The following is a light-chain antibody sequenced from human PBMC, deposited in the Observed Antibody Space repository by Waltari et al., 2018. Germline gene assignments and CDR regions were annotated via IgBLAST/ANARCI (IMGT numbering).Light chain of an antibody. CDR2: WAS. CDR3: QQYYITPLS. CDR1: QSVLYSSDNRNN. J-gene: IGKJ4*01. V-gene: IGKV4-1*01. Sequence: DIVMTQSPDSLAVSLGERATINCKSSQSVLYSSDNRNNLDWYQQKPGQPPNLLIYWASTRESGVPDRFSGSGSGTDFTLTISSLQAEDVAVYYCQQYYITPLSFGGGTKVEIK.